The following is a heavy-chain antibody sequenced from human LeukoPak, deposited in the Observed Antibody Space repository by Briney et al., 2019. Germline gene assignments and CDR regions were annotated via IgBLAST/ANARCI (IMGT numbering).Heavy chain of an antibody. CDR3: ASYVWGSYFGPKRFDY. V-gene: IGHV4-39*01. J-gene: IGHJ4*02. Sequence: PSETLSLTCTVSGGSISSSSYYWGWIRQPPGKGLEWIGSIYYSGSTYYNPSLKSRVTISVDTSKNQFSLKLSSVTAADTAVYYCASYVWGSYFGPKRFDYWGQGTPVTVSS. D-gene: IGHD3-16*01. CDR1: GGSISSSSYY. CDR2: IYYSGST.